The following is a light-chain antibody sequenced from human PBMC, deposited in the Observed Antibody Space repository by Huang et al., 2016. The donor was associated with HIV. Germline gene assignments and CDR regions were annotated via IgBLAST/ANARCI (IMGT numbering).Light chain of an antibody. CDR3: QQRGNWQLT. CDR1: QGLANY. Sequence: EIVLTQSPATLSLSPGERATLSCRASQGLANYLAWYQQKPGQAPRLLIYDASNRATGIPARFSGSGSGTDFTLTISSLEPEDFAVYYCQQRGNWQLTFGGGTKVETK. J-gene: IGKJ4*01. CDR2: DAS. V-gene: IGKV3-11*01.